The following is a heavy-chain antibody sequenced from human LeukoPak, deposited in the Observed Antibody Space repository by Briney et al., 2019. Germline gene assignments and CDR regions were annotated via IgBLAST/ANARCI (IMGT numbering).Heavy chain of an antibody. D-gene: IGHD6-19*01. J-gene: IGHJ4*02. CDR2: FDPEDGET. Sequence: ASVKVSCKVSGYTLTELSMHWLRQAPGKGLEWMGGFDPEDGETIYAQKFQGRVTMTEDTSTDTAYMDLSSLRSEDTAFYYCAAPAVADRYYFDYWGQGTLVTVSS. V-gene: IGHV1-24*01. CDR3: AAPAVADRYYFDY. CDR1: GYTLTELS.